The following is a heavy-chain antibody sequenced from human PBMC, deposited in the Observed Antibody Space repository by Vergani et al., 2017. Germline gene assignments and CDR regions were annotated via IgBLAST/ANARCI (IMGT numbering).Heavy chain of an antibody. D-gene: IGHD6-19*01. V-gene: IGHV4-39*01. Sequence: LQLQESGPGLVKPSETLSLTCIVTGGSISRISYYGAWVRQPPGKGLEWIASIYYSGSTYYNPSLKSRVTISVDTSKNQFSLKLSSVTAADTAVYFCARHSTVEWLVKLGWIDPWGQGILVTVSS. CDR1: GGSISRISYY. J-gene: IGHJ5*02. CDR2: IYYSGST. CDR3: ARHSTVEWLVKLGWIDP.